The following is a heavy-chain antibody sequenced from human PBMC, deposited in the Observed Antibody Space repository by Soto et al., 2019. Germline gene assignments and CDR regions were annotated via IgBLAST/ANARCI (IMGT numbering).Heavy chain of an antibody. CDR1: GGSFSGYY. J-gene: IGHJ4*02. V-gene: IGHV4-34*01. CDR3: ARRRALRYFDWLYKPGFDY. Sequence: SETLSLTCAVYGGSFSGYYWSWIRQPPGKGLEWIGEINHSGSTNYNPSLKSRVTISVDTSKNQFSLKLSSVTAADTAVYYCARRRALRYFDWLYKPGFDYWRQGTLVTVSS. CDR2: INHSGST. D-gene: IGHD3-9*01.